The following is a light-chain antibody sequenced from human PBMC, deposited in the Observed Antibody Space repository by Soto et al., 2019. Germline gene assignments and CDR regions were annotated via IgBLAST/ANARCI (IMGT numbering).Light chain of an antibody. CDR2: AAS. Sequence: DIQMTQSPSSLSASVGDRVTITCRASQSISSYLNWYQQKPGKAPKLLIYAASSLQSGVPSRFSGSGSGTAFTLTISSLQPEDFAAYYCQQSYITPWTFGQGTKVEI. CDR1: QSISSY. J-gene: IGKJ1*01. V-gene: IGKV1-39*01. CDR3: QQSYITPWT.